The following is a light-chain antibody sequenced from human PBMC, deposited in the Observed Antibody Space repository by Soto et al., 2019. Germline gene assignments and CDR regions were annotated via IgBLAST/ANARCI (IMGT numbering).Light chain of an antibody. J-gene: IGLJ2*01. CDR3: AAWHDNLSGVI. CDR1: RPSIGSNH. Sequence: QSVLTQPPSASGTPGQRVTISCSGSRPSIGSNHVYWYQQLPGMAPKLLIYTNNQRPSGVPDRFSASKSGTSASLAISGLRSEDEADYYCAAWHDNLSGVIFGGGTQLTVL. V-gene: IGLV1-47*02. CDR2: TNN.